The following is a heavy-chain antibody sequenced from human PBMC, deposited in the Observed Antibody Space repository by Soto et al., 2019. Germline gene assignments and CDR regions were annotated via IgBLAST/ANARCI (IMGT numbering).Heavy chain of an antibody. D-gene: IGHD6-6*01. CDR1: GFTFSSDW. CDR3: ARGVH. J-gene: IGHJ4*02. Sequence: EVQLVESGGGLVQPGGSLRLSCAASGFTFSSDWMSWVRQAPGRGLEWVANIKHDGSEKYYADYVMDRFTISRDNAKNSLSLHVNSLRAEETAVYYCARGVHWGQGTLVTVSS. CDR2: IKHDGSEK. V-gene: IGHV3-7*01.